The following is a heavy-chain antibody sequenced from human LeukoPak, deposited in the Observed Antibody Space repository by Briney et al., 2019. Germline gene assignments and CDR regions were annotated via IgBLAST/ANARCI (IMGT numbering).Heavy chain of an antibody. CDR1: GGSISSSSYY. Sequence: PSETLSLTCTVSGGSISSSSYYWGWIRQPPGKGLEWIGSIYYSGSTYYNPSLKSRVTIAVDTSKNQFSLKLSSVTAADTAVYYCAREAGIAAAGTHPPYYYYMDVWGKGTTVTVSS. D-gene: IGHD6-13*01. J-gene: IGHJ6*03. V-gene: IGHV4-39*07. CDR2: IYYSGST. CDR3: AREAGIAAAGTHPPYYYYMDV.